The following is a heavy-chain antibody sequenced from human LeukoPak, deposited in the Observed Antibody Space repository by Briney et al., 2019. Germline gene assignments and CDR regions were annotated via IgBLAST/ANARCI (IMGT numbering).Heavy chain of an antibody. D-gene: IGHD3-3*01. V-gene: IGHV4-61*02. CDR1: GGSISGGSYY. Sequence: PSQTLSLTCTVSGGSISGGSYYWSWIRQPAGKGLEWIGRIYTSGSTNYNPSLKSRVTISVDTSKNQFSLKLSSVTAADTAVYYCARQGVRFLEWLFDCWGQGSLVTVSS. J-gene: IGHJ4*02. CDR3: ARQGVRFLEWLFDC. CDR2: IYTSGST.